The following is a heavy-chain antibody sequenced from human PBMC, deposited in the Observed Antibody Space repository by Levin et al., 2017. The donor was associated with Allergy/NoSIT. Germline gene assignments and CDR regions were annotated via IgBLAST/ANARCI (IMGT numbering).Heavy chain of an antibody. CDR1: GFSFRNYA. CDR3: AKESSSTSRSDY. J-gene: IGHJ4*02. V-gene: IGHV3-23*01. CDR2: ISATDGGT. D-gene: IGHD2-2*01. Sequence: GESLKISCSASGFSFRNYAMSWVRQAPGKGLEWVSTISATDGGTYYADSVKGRFTISKDNSKNTMFLQMNSLRAEDTAVYFCAKESSSTSRSDYWGQGTLVTVSS.